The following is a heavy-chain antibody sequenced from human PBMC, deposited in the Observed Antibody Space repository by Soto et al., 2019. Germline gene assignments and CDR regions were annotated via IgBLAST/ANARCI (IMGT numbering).Heavy chain of an antibody. CDR1: GYSFTSYG. J-gene: IGHJ6*02. CDR2: INAGNGDT. D-gene: IGHD1-7*01. Sequence: QVQLVQSGAEVKKPGASVKVSCKASGYSFTSYGVHWVRQAPGQRLEWMGRINAGNGDTELPQKFQGRVTITRDTSANTAYMELSRLRSEDTAVYYCARDRYNWNYEGYYYGMDVWGQGTTVTVSS. V-gene: IGHV1-3*01. CDR3: ARDRYNWNYEGYYYGMDV.